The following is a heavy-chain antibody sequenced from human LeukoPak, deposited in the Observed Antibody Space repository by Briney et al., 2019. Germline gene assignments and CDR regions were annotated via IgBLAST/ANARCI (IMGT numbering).Heavy chain of an antibody. J-gene: IGHJ4*02. D-gene: IGHD3-10*01. Sequence: RGESLKISCKGSGYSFTSYWIGWVRQMPGKGLEWMGIIYPGDSDTRYSPSFQGQVTISADKSISTAYLQWSSLKASDTAMYYCARPQGFGFGGPYYFDYWGQGTLVTVSS. CDR2: IYPGDSDT. CDR1: GYSFTSYW. V-gene: IGHV5-51*01. CDR3: ARPQGFGFGGPYYFDY.